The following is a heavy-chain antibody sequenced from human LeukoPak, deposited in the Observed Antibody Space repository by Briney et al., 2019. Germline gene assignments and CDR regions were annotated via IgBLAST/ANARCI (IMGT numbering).Heavy chain of an antibody. CDR3: ARDIAVAGTDY. Sequence: GGSLRLSCAASGFTFSSYAMSWVRQAPGKGLEWVSAISGSGGSTYYADSVKGRFTISRDNSKNTLYLRMNSLRAEDTAVYYCARDIAVAGTDYWGQGTLVTVSS. D-gene: IGHD6-19*01. CDR1: GFTFSSYA. CDR2: ISGSGGST. J-gene: IGHJ4*02. V-gene: IGHV3-23*01.